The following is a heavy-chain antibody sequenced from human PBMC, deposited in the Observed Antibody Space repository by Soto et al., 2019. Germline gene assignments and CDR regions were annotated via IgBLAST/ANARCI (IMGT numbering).Heavy chain of an antibody. CDR1: GFTFSSYL. Sequence: GGSLRLSCAASGFTFSSYLMHWVRQAPGKGLVWVSRINSDGSSTNYADSVKGRFTISRDNAKNTLFLQMNSLRAEDTALYYCARGYCSGGSCWDPSFDYWGQGTLVTVSS. CDR2: INSDGSST. CDR3: ARGYCSGGSCWDPSFDY. V-gene: IGHV3-74*01. J-gene: IGHJ4*02. D-gene: IGHD2-15*01.